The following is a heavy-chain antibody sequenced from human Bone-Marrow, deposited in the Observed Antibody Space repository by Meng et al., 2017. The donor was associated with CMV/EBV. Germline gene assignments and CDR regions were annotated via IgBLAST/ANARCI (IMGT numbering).Heavy chain of an antibody. CDR1: GYTFTGYY. CDR2: INPNSGGT. CDR3: ARQRGDSPYYYGMDV. D-gene: IGHD4-17*01. V-gene: IGHV1-2*02. Sequence: ASVKVSCKASGYTFTGYYMHWVRQAPGQGLEWMGWINPNSGGTNYAKKFQGRVTMTKDTSISTAYMELSRLRSDETAVYYCARQRGDSPYYYGMDVWGQGTTVTVSS. J-gene: IGHJ6*02.